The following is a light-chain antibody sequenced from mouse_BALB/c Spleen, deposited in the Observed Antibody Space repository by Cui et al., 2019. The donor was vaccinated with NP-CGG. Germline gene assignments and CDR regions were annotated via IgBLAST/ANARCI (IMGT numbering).Light chain of an antibody. CDR2: GTN. J-gene: IGLJ1*01. CDR1: TGAVTTSNY. CDR3: ALWYSNHWV. V-gene: IGLV1*01. Sequence: QAFLTQESALTTSPGETVTFTCRSSTGAVTTSNYANVVQEKPDHLFTGLIGGTNNRAPGVPTRFSGSLIGDKAALTITGAQTEDETIYFCALWYSNHWVFGGGTKLTVL.